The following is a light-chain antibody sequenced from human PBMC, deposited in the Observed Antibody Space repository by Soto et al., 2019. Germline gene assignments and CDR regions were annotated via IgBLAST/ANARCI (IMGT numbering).Light chain of an antibody. Sequence: EIVMTQYPATLSVSPGERATLSCRASQSVSNNLAWYQQKFGQAPSLLIYGASTRATGIPARFSGSGSGTEFTLTISSLQSEDFALYYCQQYNNWPQTFGQGTKVDIK. CDR1: QSVSNN. J-gene: IGKJ1*01. CDR2: GAS. CDR3: QQYNNWPQT. V-gene: IGKV3-15*01.